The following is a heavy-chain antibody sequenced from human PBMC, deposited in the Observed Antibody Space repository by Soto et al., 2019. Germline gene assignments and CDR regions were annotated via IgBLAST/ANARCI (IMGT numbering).Heavy chain of an antibody. CDR2: ISSTGRTI. D-gene: IGHD6-19*01. V-gene: IGHV3-11*01. J-gene: IGHJ4*02. CDR1: GFNFSNYY. CDR3: ARSYSSGWEFDY. Sequence: GPLTHSCGASGFNFSNYYMSWIRKAPGKGLEWVSYISSTGRTIYYADSVKGRFTVSRDNAQNSLSLKLNSLRVEDTAVYYCARSYSSGWEFDYWGQGTQVPGFS.